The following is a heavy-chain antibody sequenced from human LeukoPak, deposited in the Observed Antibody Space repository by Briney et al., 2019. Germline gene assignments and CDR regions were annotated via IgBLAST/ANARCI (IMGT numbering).Heavy chain of an antibody. D-gene: IGHD4-17*01. CDR1: GFTFSSYA. Sequence: GRSLRLSCAASGFTFSSYAMHWVRQAPGKGLEWVAVISYDGSNKYYADSVKGRFTISRDNSKNTLYLQMNSLRAEDTAVYYCARTYGDSWIFDYWGQGTLVTVSS. CDR2: ISYDGSNK. J-gene: IGHJ4*02. V-gene: IGHV3-30-3*01. CDR3: ARTYGDSWIFDY.